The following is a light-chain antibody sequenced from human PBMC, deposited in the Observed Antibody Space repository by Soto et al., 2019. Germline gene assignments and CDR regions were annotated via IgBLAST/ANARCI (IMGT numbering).Light chain of an antibody. CDR3: QQYNNWPPYT. V-gene: IGKV3-15*01. J-gene: IGKJ2*01. CDR2: GAS. Sequence: EIVMTQSPATLSVSPGERATLSSGPSQVFSTNLAGYQQKPGQAPRLLIYGASTRATGIPARFSGSGSGTEFTLTISSLQSEDFAVYYCQQYNNWPPYTFGQGTKLEIK. CDR1: QVFSTN.